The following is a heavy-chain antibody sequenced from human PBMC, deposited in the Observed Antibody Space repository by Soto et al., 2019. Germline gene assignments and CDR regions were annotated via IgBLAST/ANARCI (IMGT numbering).Heavy chain of an antibody. Sequence: GGSLRPSCGAFGFTFRSYGMHRGRQAPGKGLEWVAVIWYDGSNKYYADSVKGRFTISRDNSKNTLYLQMNSLRAEDTAVYYCATAYYYDSSGYYPPAYWGQGTLVTVSS. CDR2: IWYDGSNK. CDR1: GFTFRSYG. CDR3: ATAYYYDSSGYYPPAY. D-gene: IGHD3-22*01. J-gene: IGHJ4*02. V-gene: IGHV3-33*01.